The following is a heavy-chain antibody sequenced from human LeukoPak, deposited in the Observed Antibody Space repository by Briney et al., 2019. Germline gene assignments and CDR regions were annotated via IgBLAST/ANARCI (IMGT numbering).Heavy chain of an antibody. CDR3: ARVSQYGSGSYYFDY. CDR2: IYHSGST. Sequence: SQTLSLTCAVSGGSISSGGYSWSWIRQPPGKGLEWIGYIYHSGSTYYNPSLKSRVTISVDTSKNQFSLKLSSVTAADTAVYYCARVSQYGSGSYYFDYWGQGTLVTVSS. V-gene: IGHV4-30-2*01. CDR1: GGSISSGGYS. D-gene: IGHD3-10*01. J-gene: IGHJ4*02.